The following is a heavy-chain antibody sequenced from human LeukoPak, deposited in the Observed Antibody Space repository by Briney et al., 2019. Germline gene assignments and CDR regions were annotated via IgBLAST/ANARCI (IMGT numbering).Heavy chain of an antibody. CDR2: IYYSGST. CDR1: GGSISSSNYY. J-gene: IGHJ2*01. Sequence: PSETLSLTCTVSGGSISSSNYYWGWIRQPPGKGLEWIGSIYYSGSTYYNPSLKSRVTISLDTSKNQFSLKLSSVTAADTAVYYCARGATGWFRYFDLWGRGTLVTVSS. D-gene: IGHD6-19*01. V-gene: IGHV4-39*07. CDR3: ARGATGWFRYFDL.